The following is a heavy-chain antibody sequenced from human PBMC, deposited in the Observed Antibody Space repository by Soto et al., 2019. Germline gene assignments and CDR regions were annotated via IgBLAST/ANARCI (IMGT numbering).Heavy chain of an antibody. CDR1: GGSISSSNW. Sequence: QVQLQESGPGLVKPSGTLSLTCAVSGGSISSSNWWSWVREHPGKGLEWIGEISHSGSTNYHPSLKSRVTIPVDKSKNQFSLKLSSVTAADTAVYYCARCPVGLLEYFQHWGQGTLVTVSS. V-gene: IGHV4-4*02. CDR3: ARCPVGLLEYFQH. D-gene: IGHD5-18*01. CDR2: ISHSGST. J-gene: IGHJ1*01.